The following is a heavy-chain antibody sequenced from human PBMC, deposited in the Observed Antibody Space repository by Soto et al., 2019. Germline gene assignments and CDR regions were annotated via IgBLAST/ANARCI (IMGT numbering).Heavy chain of an antibody. CDR2: TRGPGGDT. V-gene: IGHV3-23*01. D-gene: IGHD2-21*01. J-gene: IGHJ5*02. Sequence: EEQLLESGGGLVPPGGSLRLSCAASGFTFSNYALNWVRQATGKGLESVSATRGPGGDTYHADSVKRRCTISRDNSKNTVTLHMNSLRGEDTAVYYCAKDVEVLGSWGRGTMVTVSS. CDR3: AKDVEVLGS. CDR1: GFTFSNYA.